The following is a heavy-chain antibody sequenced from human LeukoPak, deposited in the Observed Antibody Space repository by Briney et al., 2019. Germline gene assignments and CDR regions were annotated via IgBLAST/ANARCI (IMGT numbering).Heavy chain of an antibody. CDR1: GLTLSETW. CDR2: IKEDGSEK. D-gene: IGHD3-16*01. Sequence: PGGSLRLSCAASGLTLSETWMSWVRQAPGQGLEGVAAIKEDGSEKDYVDSVKGRFTISRDNAKNSLYLQMNSLRAEDTAVYYCATYTHWVAGDVWGQGTTVSVSS. CDR3: ATYTHWVAGDV. V-gene: IGHV3-7*01. J-gene: IGHJ6*02.